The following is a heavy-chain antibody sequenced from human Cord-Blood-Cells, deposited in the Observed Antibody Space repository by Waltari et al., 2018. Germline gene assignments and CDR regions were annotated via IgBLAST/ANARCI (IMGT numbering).Heavy chain of an antibody. Sequence: QLQLQESGPGLVKPSETLSLTCTVSGGSISSSSYYWGWIRQPPGKGLEWIGSIYYRGSTYYNPSLKSRVTISVDTSKNQFSLKLSSVTAADTAVYYCARLSLWPTNHDYWGQGTLVTVSS. V-gene: IGHV4-39*01. CDR3: ARLSLWPTNHDY. D-gene: IGHD2-21*01. CDR2: IYYRGST. J-gene: IGHJ4*02. CDR1: GGSISSSSYY.